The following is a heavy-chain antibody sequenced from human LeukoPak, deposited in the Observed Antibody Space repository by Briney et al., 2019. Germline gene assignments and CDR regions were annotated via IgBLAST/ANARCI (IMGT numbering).Heavy chain of an antibody. CDR2: ISYDGSNK. Sequence: SCKASGGTFSSYAISWVRQAPGTGLEWVAVISYDGSNKYYADSVKGRFTISRDNSKNTLYLQMNSLRAEDTAVYYCAKDRSSPRNIPDYWGQGTLVTVSS. V-gene: IGHV3-30*04. CDR3: AKDRSSPRNIPDY. CDR1: GGTFSSYA. J-gene: IGHJ4*02. D-gene: IGHD2/OR15-2a*01.